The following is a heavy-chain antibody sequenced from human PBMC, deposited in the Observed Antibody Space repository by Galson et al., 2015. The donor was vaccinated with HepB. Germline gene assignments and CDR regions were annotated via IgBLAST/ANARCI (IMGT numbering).Heavy chain of an antibody. CDR1: GFTFSSYW. D-gene: IGHD5-24*01. V-gene: IGHV3-7*01. Sequence: SLRLSCAASGFTFSSYWMSWVRQAPGKGLEWVANIKQDGSEKYYVDSVKGRFTISRDNAKNSLYLQMNSLRAEDTAVYYCARDGYNPAEMYYYYYGMDAWGQGTTVTVSS. CDR2: IKQDGSEK. J-gene: IGHJ6*02. CDR3: ARDGYNPAEMYYYYYGMDA.